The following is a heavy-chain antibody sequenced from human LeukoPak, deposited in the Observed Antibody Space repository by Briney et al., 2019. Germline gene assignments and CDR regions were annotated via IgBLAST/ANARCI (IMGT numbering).Heavy chain of an antibody. CDR1: GGSISSYY. CDR2: IYYSGST. V-gene: IGHV4-59*01. CDR3: ARGYCSSSTCQYGDY. Sequence: SETLSLTCTVSGGSISSYYWGWIRQPPGKGLEWIGYIYYSGSTNYNPSLRSRVTISVDTSKDQFSLNLKYVTAADTAVYYCARGYCSSSTCQYGDYWGQGNLVTVSS. D-gene: IGHD2-2*01. J-gene: IGHJ4*02.